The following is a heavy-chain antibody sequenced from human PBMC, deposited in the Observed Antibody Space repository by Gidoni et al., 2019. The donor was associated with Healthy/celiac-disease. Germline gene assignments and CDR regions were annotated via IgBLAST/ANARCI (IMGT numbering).Heavy chain of an antibody. Sequence: EVQLLESGGGLVQPGGSLRLSCAASGFTFSSYAMSWVRQAPGKGLEWVSAISGSGGSTYYADSGKGRFTISRDNSKNTLYLQMNSLRAEDTAVYYCAKVVLFDGYSSGKYHAFDIWGQGTMVTVSS. CDR3: AKVVLFDGYSSGKYHAFDI. J-gene: IGHJ3*02. V-gene: IGHV3-23*01. D-gene: IGHD6-19*01. CDR1: GFTFSSYA. CDR2: ISGSGGST.